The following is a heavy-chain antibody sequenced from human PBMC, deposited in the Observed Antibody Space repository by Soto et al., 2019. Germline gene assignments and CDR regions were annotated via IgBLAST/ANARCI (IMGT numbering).Heavy chain of an antibody. D-gene: IGHD3-16*01. J-gene: IGHJ4*02. CDR3: ATHGLGVSSPPYFDN. V-gene: IGHV1-69*01. CDR1: GGTFSGYV. Sequence: QLVQSGSEVKKPGSSVKVSCQASGGTFSGYVVTWVRQAPGQGLEWMGEFVPLFGTTNYAQRFSGRITTTAEESTSTAYMERRTLRSDDTAVYYCATHGLGVSSPPYFDNWGQGTLVTVSS. CDR2: FVPLFGTT.